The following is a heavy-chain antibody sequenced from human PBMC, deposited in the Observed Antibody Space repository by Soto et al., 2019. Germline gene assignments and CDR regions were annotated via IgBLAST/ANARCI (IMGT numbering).Heavy chain of an antibody. Sequence: EVQLLESGGGLVQPGGSLRLSCAASGFTFSSYAMTWVRQAPGKGLEWVSIISASGDNTYYADSVKGRFTISRDNSNNTPYLQMISLRAEDTAVYYCAKRFCSSTSCYPTDYWGQGTLVTVSS. V-gene: IGHV3-23*01. D-gene: IGHD2-2*01. CDR3: AKRFCSSTSCYPTDY. CDR2: ISASGDNT. CDR1: GFTFSSYA. J-gene: IGHJ4*02.